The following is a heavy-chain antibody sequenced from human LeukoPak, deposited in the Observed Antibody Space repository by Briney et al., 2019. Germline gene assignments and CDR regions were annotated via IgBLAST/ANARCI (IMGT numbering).Heavy chain of an antibody. CDR3: ARSYSSSWYSSFDI. Sequence: SEALSLTCTVSGGSISSGNYYWSWIRQPAGKGLEWIGRIYTSGGTNCNPSLESRVTILIDTPKNQFSLRLSSVTAADTAVYYCARSYSSSWYSSFDIWGHGTMVTVSS. D-gene: IGHD6-13*01. CDR2: IYTSGGT. CDR1: GGSISSGNYY. J-gene: IGHJ3*02. V-gene: IGHV4-61*02.